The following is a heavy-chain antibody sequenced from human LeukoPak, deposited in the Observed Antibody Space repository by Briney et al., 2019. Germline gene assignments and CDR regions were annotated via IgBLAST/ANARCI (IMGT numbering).Heavy chain of an antibody. CDR3: ARVSSSGWYWGMNIDY. V-gene: IGHV3-33*01. D-gene: IGHD6-19*01. CDR2: IWYDGSNK. CDR1: GFTFSSYG. Sequence: GGSLRLSCAATGFTFSSYGMHWVRQAPGKGLEWVAVIWYDGSNKYYADSVKGRFIISRDNSKNTLYPQMNSLRAEDTAVYYCARVSSSGWYWGMNIDYWGQGTLVTVSS. J-gene: IGHJ4*02.